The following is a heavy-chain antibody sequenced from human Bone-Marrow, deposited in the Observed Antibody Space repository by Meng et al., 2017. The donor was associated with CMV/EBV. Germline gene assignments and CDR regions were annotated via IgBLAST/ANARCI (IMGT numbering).Heavy chain of an antibody. J-gene: IGHJ6*01. Sequence: SCKASGGTFSSYGMHWVRQAPGKGLEWVAFIRYDGSNKYYADSVKGRFTISRDNSKNTLYLQMNSLRAEDTAVYYCAKEGASSSSRGYYYYGMDVWSQGNTVNFAS. CDR3: AKEGASSSSRGYYYYGMDV. V-gene: IGHV3-30*02. CDR1: GGTFSSYG. D-gene: IGHD6-6*01. CDR2: IRYDGSNK.